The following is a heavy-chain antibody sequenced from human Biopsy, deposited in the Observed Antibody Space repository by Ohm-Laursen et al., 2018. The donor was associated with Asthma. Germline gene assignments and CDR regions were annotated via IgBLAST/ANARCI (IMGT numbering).Heavy chain of an antibody. D-gene: IGHD2-2*01. J-gene: IGHJ6*04. CDR2: INPFGGSS. V-gene: IGHV1-46*01. CDR1: GYTFTSYY. CDR3: AREATSGEVPFGYFYALDV. Sequence: ASVKVSCKASGYTFTSYYMHWVRQAPGRGLEWMGMINPFGGSSNFAQKFQGRLTMTRDTSTRTVYMELSSLRSEDTAVYYCAREATSGEVPFGYFYALDVWGEGTTVTVSS.